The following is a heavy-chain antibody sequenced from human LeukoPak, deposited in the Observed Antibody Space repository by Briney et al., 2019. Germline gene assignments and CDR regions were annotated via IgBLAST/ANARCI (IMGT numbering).Heavy chain of an antibody. CDR2: IYSGGST. CDR3: AKGQQWELPLDY. Sequence: GGSLRLSCAASGFTVSSNYMSWVRQAPGKGLEWVSVIYSGGSTYYADSVKGRFTISRDNSKNTLYLQMNSLRAEDTAVYYCAKGQQWELPLDYWGQGTLVTVSS. D-gene: IGHD1-26*01. CDR1: GFTVSSNY. V-gene: IGHV3-53*01. J-gene: IGHJ4*02.